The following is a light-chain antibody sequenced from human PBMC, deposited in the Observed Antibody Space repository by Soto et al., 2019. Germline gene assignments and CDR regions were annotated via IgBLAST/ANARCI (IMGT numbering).Light chain of an antibody. V-gene: IGKV3-15*01. Sequence: EIVMTQSPGTLSLSPGERATLSCRASQSVSTNLAWYQQIPGQAPRLLIYGASTRATGIPARFSGSVSGTEFTLAISSLQAEDFPVYYCQQYNDWPQTFGLGTKVEIK. J-gene: IGKJ1*01. CDR3: QQYNDWPQT. CDR1: QSVSTN. CDR2: GAS.